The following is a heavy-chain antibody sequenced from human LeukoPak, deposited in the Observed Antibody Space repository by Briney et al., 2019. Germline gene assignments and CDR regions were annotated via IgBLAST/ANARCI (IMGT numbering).Heavy chain of an antibody. CDR3: ARDPTTIRYYYYGMDV. CDR2: IYTSGST. Sequence: SETLSLTCTVSGGSISSYYWSWIRQPPGKGLEWIGRIYTSGSTNYNPSLKSRVTMSVETSKNPFSLKLSSVTAADTAVYYCARDPTTIRYYYYGMDVWGQGTTVTVSS. D-gene: IGHD1-26*01. J-gene: IGHJ6*02. CDR1: GGSISSYY. V-gene: IGHV4-4*07.